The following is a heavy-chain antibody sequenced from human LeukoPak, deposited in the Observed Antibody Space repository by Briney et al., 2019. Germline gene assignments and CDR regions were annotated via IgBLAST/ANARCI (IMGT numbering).Heavy chain of an antibody. V-gene: IGHV3-23*01. Sequence: GASLRLSCEASGFTFSSYVMAWVRQAPEKGLEWVAGITVSSDITDYADSVKGRFTISRDNAKNTLYLQMNRLMAVGTAIYYCAKKIPGTYPFDSWGRGNLVTVSS. J-gene: IGHJ4*02. D-gene: IGHD1-26*01. CDR1: GFTFSSYV. CDR2: ITVSSDIT. CDR3: AKKIPGTYPFDS.